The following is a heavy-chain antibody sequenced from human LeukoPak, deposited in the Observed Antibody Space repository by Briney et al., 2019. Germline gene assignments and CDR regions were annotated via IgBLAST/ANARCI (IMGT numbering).Heavy chain of an antibody. J-gene: IGHJ4*02. V-gene: IGHV4-59*12. CDR3: ARDQLRTLGATFDY. Sequence: SETLSLTCTVSGGSFSSYYWSWIRQPPGKGLEWTGYIYYSGSTNYNPSLKSRVTISVDTSKNQFSLKLSSVTAADTAVYYCARDQLRTLGATFDYWGQGTLVTVSS. CDR2: IYYSGST. D-gene: IGHD1-26*01. CDR1: GGSFSSYY.